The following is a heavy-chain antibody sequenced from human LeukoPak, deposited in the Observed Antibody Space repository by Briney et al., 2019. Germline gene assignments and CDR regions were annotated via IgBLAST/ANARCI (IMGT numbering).Heavy chain of an antibody. Sequence: GGSLRLSCAASGFTFSSYSMNWVRQAPGKGLEWVSSISTSSSYIYYADSVKGRFTISRDNARNSLYLQMNSLRAEDTAVYYCARGGVGVTLISWSDYWGQGTLVTVSS. CDR3: ARGGVGVTLISWSDY. CDR1: GFTFSSYS. V-gene: IGHV3-21*01. J-gene: IGHJ4*02. D-gene: IGHD1-26*01. CDR2: ISTSSSYI.